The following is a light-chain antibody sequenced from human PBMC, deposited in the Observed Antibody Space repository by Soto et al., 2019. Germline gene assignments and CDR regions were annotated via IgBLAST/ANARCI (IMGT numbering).Light chain of an antibody. V-gene: IGLV1-40*01. Sequence: QSVLTQPPSVSGAPGQRVTISCTGSSSNIGAGYDVHWYQQLPGTAPKLLIYGNSNRPSGVPDRFSGSKSGTSDSLAITGLQAEDDADYYCQSYGSSLSGYVFGTGTKLTVL. J-gene: IGLJ1*01. CDR1: SSNIGAGYD. CDR3: QSYGSSLSGYV. CDR2: GNS.